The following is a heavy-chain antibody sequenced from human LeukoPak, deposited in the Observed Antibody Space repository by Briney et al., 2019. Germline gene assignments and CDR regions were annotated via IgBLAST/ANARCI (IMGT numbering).Heavy chain of an antibody. V-gene: IGHV3-23*01. CDR2: ISSGAGTT. CDR3: AKDLEQSYSGWSTSYDA. Sequence: GGSLRLSCAASGFTFSSYAMSWVRQVPGKRQEWVSAISSGAGTTGYADSVKGRFTISRVNSKSTIYLQMNSLRAEDTAIYYCAKDLEQSYSGWSTSYDAWGQGTLVTVSS. CDR1: GFTFSSYA. D-gene: IGHD6-19*01. J-gene: IGHJ5*02.